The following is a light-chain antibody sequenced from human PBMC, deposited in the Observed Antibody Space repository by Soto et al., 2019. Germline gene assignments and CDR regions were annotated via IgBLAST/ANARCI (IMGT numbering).Light chain of an antibody. J-gene: IGLJ1*01. CDR3: SSYTSSSSLEV. V-gene: IGLV2-14*01. Sequence: QSALTQPASVSGSPGQSITISCTGTSCDVGGYNYVAWYQQHPGKAPKPLIYDVSNRPSGVSNRFSGSKSGTTASLAITGLRAEDEADYYCSSYTSSSSLEVFGTGTKFTVL. CDR1: SCDVGGYNY. CDR2: DVS.